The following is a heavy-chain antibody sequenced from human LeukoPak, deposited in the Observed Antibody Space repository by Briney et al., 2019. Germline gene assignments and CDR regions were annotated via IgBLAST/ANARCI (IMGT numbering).Heavy chain of an antibody. J-gene: IGHJ4*02. Sequence: SVKVSCKASGGTFSSYAISWVRQAPGQGLEWMGGIIPIFGTANNAQKFQGRVTITADESTSRAHMELSSLRSEDTAVYYCASWDSSGYYFDYWGQGTLVTVSS. CDR1: GGTFSSYA. V-gene: IGHV1-69*13. CDR2: IIPIFGTA. CDR3: ASWDSSGYYFDY. D-gene: IGHD3-22*01.